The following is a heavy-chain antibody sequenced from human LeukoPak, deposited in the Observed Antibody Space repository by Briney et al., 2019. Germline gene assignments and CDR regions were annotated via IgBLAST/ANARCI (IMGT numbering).Heavy chain of an antibody. CDR1: GFTFSSYA. V-gene: IGHV3-23*01. J-gene: IGHJ4*02. CDR2: ISGSGGST. CDR3: AKDRRYSGSYSQEGY. D-gene: IGHD1-26*01. Sequence: GGSLRLSCAASGFTFSSYAMSWVRQAPGKGLEWDSAISGSGGSTYYADSVKGRFTISRDNSKNTLYLQMNSLRAEDTAVYYCAKDRRYSGSYSQEGYWGQGTLVTVSS.